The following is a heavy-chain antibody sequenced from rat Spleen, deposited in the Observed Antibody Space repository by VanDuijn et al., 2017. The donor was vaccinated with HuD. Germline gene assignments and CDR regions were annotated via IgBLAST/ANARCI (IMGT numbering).Heavy chain of an antibody. CDR2: IWSGGST. Sequence: EVQLKESGPGLVQPSQTLSLTCTVSGFSLTDYSVHWVRQPPGKGLEWIGAIWSGGSTDYNSAIKSRLSISRDTSKSQVFLKMNSLQTEDTAMYFCARGSVFFDYWGQGVMVTVSS. CDR1: GFSLTDYS. CDR3: ARGSVFFDY. J-gene: IGHJ2*01. V-gene: IGHV2S63*01.